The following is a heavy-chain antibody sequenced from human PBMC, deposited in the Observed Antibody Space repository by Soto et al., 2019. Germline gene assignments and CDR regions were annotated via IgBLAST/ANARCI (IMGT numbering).Heavy chain of an antibody. CDR1: GFTFSNYA. CDR2: ISGSGSNT. J-gene: IGHJ3*02. Sequence: GGSLRLSCAASGFTFSNYAMSWARQAPGEGLEWVSVISGSGSNTYYTDSVKGRFTISRDNSKNTLSLQMNSLSAEDTAVYYCAKRNIGGYFGYDSDIWGQGTMVTVSS. CDR3: AKRNIGGYFGYDSDI. D-gene: IGHD1-26*01. V-gene: IGHV3-23*01.